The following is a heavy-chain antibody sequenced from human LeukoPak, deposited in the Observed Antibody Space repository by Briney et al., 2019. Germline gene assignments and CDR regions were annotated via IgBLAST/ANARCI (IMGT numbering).Heavy chain of an antibody. D-gene: IGHD5-18*01. CDR2: ISGSGGST. CDR3: AKYSYGCFDY. Sequence: PGGSLRLSCAASGFTFSSYGMSWVRQAPGNGLEWVSAISGSGGSTYYADSVKGRFTISRDNSKNTLYLQMNSLRAEDTAVYYCAKYSYGCFDYWGQGTLVTVSS. V-gene: IGHV3-23*01. J-gene: IGHJ4*02. CDR1: GFTFSSYG.